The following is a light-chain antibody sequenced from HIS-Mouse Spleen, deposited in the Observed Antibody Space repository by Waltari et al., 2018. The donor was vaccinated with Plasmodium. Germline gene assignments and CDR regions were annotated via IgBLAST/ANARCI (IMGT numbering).Light chain of an antibody. CDR3: YSTDSSGNHRV. CDR1: ALPKKY. CDR2: EDS. Sequence: SYELTQPPSVSVSPGQTARITCSGDALPKKYAYWYQQKSGQAPVLVIYEDSKRPSGIPERCSGCSSWTMATLTISGAQVEDEADYYCYSTDSSGNHRVFGGGTKLTVL. V-gene: IGLV3-10*01. J-gene: IGLJ3*02.